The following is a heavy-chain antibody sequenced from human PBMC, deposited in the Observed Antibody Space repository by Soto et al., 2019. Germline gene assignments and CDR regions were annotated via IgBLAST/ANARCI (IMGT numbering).Heavy chain of an antibody. J-gene: IGHJ2*01. CDR2: ISSSGVST. CDR3: AKDPNIWYFDL. CDR1: RFTFSSYA. Sequence: EVQLLESGGGLVQPGGSRRLSCAASRFTFSSYAMSWFRQAPGKGLEWVSTISSSGVSTYYADSVRGRFTISRDNSKNTLYLQMNSLRAEDTAVYYCAKDPNIWYFDLWGRGTLVTVSS. V-gene: IGHV3-23*01.